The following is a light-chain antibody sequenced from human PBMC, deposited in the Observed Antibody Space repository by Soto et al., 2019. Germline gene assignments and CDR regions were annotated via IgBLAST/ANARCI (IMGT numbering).Light chain of an antibody. CDR2: AAS. CDR1: QGSTSY. Sequence: DIQLTQSPSFLSASVGDRVTITCRASQGSTSYLAWYQQKPGKAPKLLIYAASTLQSGVPSRFSGSGAGTEFTVTISSLEPEDFGTYYCQQVNSYPMYTFGQGNKLEIK. J-gene: IGKJ2*01. V-gene: IGKV1-9*01. CDR3: QQVNSYPMYT.